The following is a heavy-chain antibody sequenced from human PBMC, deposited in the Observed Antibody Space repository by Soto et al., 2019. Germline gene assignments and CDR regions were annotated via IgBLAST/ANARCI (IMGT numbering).Heavy chain of an antibody. J-gene: IGHJ3*01. CDR1: GYIFTSYW. D-gene: IGHD3-16*01. Sequence: PGESLKISCQVSGYIFTSYWIGWVRQVPGKGLEWMGIIYPGDSDTRYSPSFQGQVTISADMSSNTAYLQWSGLKASDTAIYYCARLCGGGHNPVFLYAFDFWGQGTMVTVSS. CDR2: IYPGDSDT. V-gene: IGHV5-51*01. CDR3: ARLCGGGHNPVFLYAFDF.